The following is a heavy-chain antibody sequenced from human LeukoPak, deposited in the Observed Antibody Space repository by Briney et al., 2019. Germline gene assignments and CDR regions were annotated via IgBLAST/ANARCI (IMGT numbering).Heavy chain of an antibody. Sequence: GGSLRLSCAASGFTFSSYAMHWVRQAPGKGLEWVAVISYDGSNKYYADSVKGRFTISRENSKNTLYLQMNSLRAEDTAVYYCARDGGTNYYYYMDVWGKGTTVTVSS. V-gene: IGHV3-30*04. CDR2: ISYDGSNK. CDR3: ARDGGTNYYYYMDV. J-gene: IGHJ6*03. CDR1: GFTFSSYA.